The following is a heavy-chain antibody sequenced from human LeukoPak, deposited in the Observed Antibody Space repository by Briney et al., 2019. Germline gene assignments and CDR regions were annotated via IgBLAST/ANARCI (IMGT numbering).Heavy chain of an antibody. CDR1: GYTFTGYY. D-gene: IGHD1-1*01. CDR3: ARDSRVRLQLNFDY. Sequence: ASVKVSCKASGYTFTGYYMHWVRQAPGQGLGWMGWINLNSGGTNYAQKFQGRVTITRDTSISTAYMELSRLRSDDTAVYYCARDSRVRLQLNFDYWGQGTLVTVSS. J-gene: IGHJ4*02. CDR2: INLNSGGT. V-gene: IGHV1-2*02.